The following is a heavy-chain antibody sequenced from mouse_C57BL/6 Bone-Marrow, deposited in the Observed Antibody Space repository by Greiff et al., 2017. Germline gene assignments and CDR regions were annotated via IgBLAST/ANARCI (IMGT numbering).Heavy chain of an antibody. CDR1: GYTFTDYY. D-gene: IGHD1-1*01. V-gene: IGHV1-76*01. CDR3: ARGVVATPAWFAY. J-gene: IGHJ3*01. CDR2: INPGSGNT. Sequence: VKLVESGAELVRPGASVKLSCKASGYTFTDYYINWVQQRPGQGLEWIARINPGSGNTYYPEKFKGKSTLTAENASSTAYMQLSRLTSENSAVYFCARGVVATPAWFAYWGQGTLVTVSA.